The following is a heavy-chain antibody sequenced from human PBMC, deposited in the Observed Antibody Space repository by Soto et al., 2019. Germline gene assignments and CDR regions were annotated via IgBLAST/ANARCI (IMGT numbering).Heavy chain of an antibody. CDR3: ARDPYSYAIDGYYYGMDV. CDR1: GYTFTGYY. Sequence: ASVKVSCKASGYTFTGYYMHWVRQAPGQGLEWMGWINPNSGGTNYAQKFQGWVTMTRDTSISTAYMELSRLRSDDTAVYYCARDPYSYAIDGYYYGMDVWGQGTTVTVSS. CDR2: INPNSGGT. V-gene: IGHV1-2*04. D-gene: IGHD5-18*01. J-gene: IGHJ6*02.